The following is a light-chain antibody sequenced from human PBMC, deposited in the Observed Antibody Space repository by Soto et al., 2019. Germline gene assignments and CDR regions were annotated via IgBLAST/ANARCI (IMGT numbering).Light chain of an antibody. CDR1: SGHSNYA. V-gene: IGLV4-69*01. CDR3: QTWGTGYWV. CDR2: VNNDGSH. Sequence: QDVVTQSPSASASLGASVKLTCTLSSGHSNYAIAWHQQQSEKGPRYLMKVNNDGSHIKGDGIPDRFSGSSSGAERYLTISSLQSEDEADYYCQTWGTGYWVFGGGTKLTVL. J-gene: IGLJ3*02.